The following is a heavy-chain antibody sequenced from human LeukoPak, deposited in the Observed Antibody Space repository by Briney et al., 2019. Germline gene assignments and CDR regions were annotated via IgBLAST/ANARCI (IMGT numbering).Heavy chain of an antibody. Sequence: GVPLTLYCAASGFTLNSYNMNGVRQAPGGGRVWGFYISSRSRHIYYTLSVKGRFTISRDVHKNSLSLNKNRVSVEDAAVYYCVREVDTVTTAFLVCWGQGTQVTVSS. CDR2: ISSRSRHI. J-gene: IGHJ4*02. V-gene: IGHV3-21*01. CDR3: VREVDTVTTAFLVC. CDR1: GFTLNSYN. D-gene: IGHD4-11*01.